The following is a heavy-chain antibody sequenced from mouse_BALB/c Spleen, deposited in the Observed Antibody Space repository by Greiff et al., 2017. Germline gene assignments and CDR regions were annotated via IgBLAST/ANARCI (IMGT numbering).Heavy chain of an antibody. Sequence: EVKVVESGGGLVKPGGSLKLSCAASGFTFSSYAMSWVRQTPEKRLEWVASISSGGSTYYPDSVKGRFTISRDNARNILYLQMSSLRSEDTAMYYCAREGHYYGSSPYYFDYWGQGTTLTVSS. V-gene: IGHV5-6-5*01. CDR1: GFTFSSYA. CDR2: ISSGGST. D-gene: IGHD1-1*01. CDR3: AREGHYYGSSPYYFDY. J-gene: IGHJ2*01.